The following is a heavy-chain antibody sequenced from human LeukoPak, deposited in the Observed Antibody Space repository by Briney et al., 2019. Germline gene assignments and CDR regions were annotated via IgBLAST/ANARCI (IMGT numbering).Heavy chain of an antibody. CDR3: ARVYTNVWYSGYLHMDV. CDR2: ISWRNIDI. D-gene: IGHD3-16*01. Sequence: GGSLRLSCAASGFTLSNNMKWVRQAPGKGLEWVSSISWRNIDIEYADSVKGRFTISRDNAKKSLYLQMNNLRAEDTAVYYCARVYTNVWYSGYLHMDVWGKGTTVTVSS. V-gene: IGHV3-21*01. CDR1: GFTLSNN. J-gene: IGHJ6*03.